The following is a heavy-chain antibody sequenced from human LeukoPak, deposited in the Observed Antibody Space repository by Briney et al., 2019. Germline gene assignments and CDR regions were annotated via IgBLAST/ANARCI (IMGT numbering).Heavy chain of an antibody. CDR3: ARGGARSCYDY. Sequence: GGSLRLSCAASGFTFSSYSMNWVRQAPGKGLEWVSSISSSSSYIYYADSVKGRFTISRDNAKNSLYLQMNSLRAEDAAVYYCARGGARSCYDYWGQGTLSPSPQ. D-gene: IGHD2-15*01. V-gene: IGHV3-21*01. CDR2: ISSSSSYI. J-gene: IGHJ4*02. CDR1: GFTFSSYS.